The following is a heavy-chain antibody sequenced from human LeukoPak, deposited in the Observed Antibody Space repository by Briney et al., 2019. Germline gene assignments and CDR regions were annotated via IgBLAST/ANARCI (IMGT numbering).Heavy chain of an antibody. D-gene: IGHD3-22*01. V-gene: IGHV3-20*04. J-gene: IGHJ4*02. CDR2: INWNGGST. CDR3: ARGGTLISTAYFDY. CDR1: GFTFDDYG. Sequence: PGGSLRLSCTASGFTFDDYGMSWVRQAPGKGLEWVSGINWNGGSTGYADSVKGRFTISRDNAKNSLYLQMNSLRAEDTAVYYCARGGTLISTAYFDYWGQGTLVTVSS.